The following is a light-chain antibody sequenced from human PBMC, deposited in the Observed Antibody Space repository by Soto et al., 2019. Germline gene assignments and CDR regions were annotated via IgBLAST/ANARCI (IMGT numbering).Light chain of an antibody. J-gene: IGKJ4*01. CDR2: AAS. V-gene: IGKV1-39*01. CDR3: QQSYSTPLT. Sequence: DIQMAQSPSSLSASVGDRITITCRASQSISNYLNWYQQKPGKAPDLLIYAASSLQSGVPSRFSGRGSGTDFTLTISSLQPEDFATYYWQQSYSTPLTFGGGTKVEIK. CDR1: QSISNY.